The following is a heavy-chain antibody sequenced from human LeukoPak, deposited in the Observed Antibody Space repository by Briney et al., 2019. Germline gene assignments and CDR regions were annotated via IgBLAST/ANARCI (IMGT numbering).Heavy chain of an antibody. Sequence: GESLKISCKGSGYSFTNHWIGWVRQMPGKGLEWMGIIYPGDSDTTYSPSFQGQVTISADKSISTAYLQWSSLKASDTAMCYCARRVHRVGSYSSHADHWGQGTLVTVSS. CDR3: ARRVHRVGSYSSHADH. CDR2: IYPGDSDT. J-gene: IGHJ1*01. V-gene: IGHV5-51*01. D-gene: IGHD1-26*01. CDR1: GYSFTNHW.